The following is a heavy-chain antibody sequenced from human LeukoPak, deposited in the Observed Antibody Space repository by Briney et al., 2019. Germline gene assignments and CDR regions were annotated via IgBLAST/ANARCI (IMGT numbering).Heavy chain of an antibody. J-gene: IGHJ6*03. V-gene: IGHV3-53*05. CDR3: ARSSKGNYYYYYMDV. CDR1: GFTVSSNY. D-gene: IGHD3-3*02. CDR2: IYSGGST. Sequence: GGSLRLSCAASGFTVSSNYMSWVRQAPGKGLEWVSVIYSGGSTYYADSVKGRFTISRDNSKNTLYLQMNSLRSEDTAVYYCARSSKGNYYYYYMDVWGKGTTVTVSS.